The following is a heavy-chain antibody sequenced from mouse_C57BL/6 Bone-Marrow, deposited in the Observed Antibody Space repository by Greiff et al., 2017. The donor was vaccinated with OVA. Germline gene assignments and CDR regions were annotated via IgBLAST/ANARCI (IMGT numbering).Heavy chain of an antibody. J-gene: IGHJ3*01. CDR1: GYAFSSSW. CDR2: IYPGDGDT. D-gene: IGHD1-1*01. V-gene: IGHV1-82*01. Sequence: QVQLQQSGAELASPGASVTLSCKASGYAFSSSWMNWVKQRPGKGLEWIGRIYPGDGDTNYNGKFKGKATLTADKSSSTAYMQLSSLTSEDSAVYFCAREGYYGSPAWFAYWGQGTLVTVSA. CDR3: AREGYYGSPAWFAY.